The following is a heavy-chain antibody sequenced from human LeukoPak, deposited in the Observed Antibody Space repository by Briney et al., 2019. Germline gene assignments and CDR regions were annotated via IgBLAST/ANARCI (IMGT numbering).Heavy chain of an antibody. D-gene: IGHD2-2*02. CDR2: IYYSGST. V-gene: IGHV4-59*08. CDR1: GASISSYY. J-gene: IGHJ4*02. Sequence: SETLSLTCSVSGASISSYYWSWIRQPPGKGLEWIGYIYYSGSTNYNPSLKSRVTISVDTSKNQFSLKLSSVTAADTAVYYCARYTLSGFFDYWGQGTLVTVSS. CDR3: ARYTLSGFFDY.